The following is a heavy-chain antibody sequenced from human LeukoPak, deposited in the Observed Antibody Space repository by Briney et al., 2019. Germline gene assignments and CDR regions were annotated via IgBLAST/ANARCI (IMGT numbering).Heavy chain of an antibody. J-gene: IGHJ2*01. D-gene: IGHD3-22*01. CDR2: INHSGST. CDR1: GGSFSGYY. Sequence: SETLSLTCAVYGGSFSGYYWSWIRQPAGKGLEWIGEINHSGSTNYNPSLKSRVTISVDRSKKQFSLKLSSVTAADTAVYYCARGSENYYDSSGYYWNWYFDLWGRGTLVTVSS. CDR3: ARGSENYYDSSGYYWNWYFDL. V-gene: IGHV4-34*01.